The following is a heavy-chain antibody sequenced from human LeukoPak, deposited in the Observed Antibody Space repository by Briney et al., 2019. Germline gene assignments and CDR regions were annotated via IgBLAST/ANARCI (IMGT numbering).Heavy chain of an antibody. CDR2: ISTDNGVT. J-gene: IGHJ5*02. D-gene: IGHD6-13*01. CDR3: ARDYSSSWRNYFDP. Sequence: GASVTVSCKTSGYTFSSYGISWVRQAPGQGLEWMGWISTDNGVTKYAQKLQGRVTMTTDTSTSTAYMELRSLRSDDTAVYYCARDYSSSWRNYFDPWGQGTLVTVSS. CDR1: GYTFSSYG. V-gene: IGHV1-18*01.